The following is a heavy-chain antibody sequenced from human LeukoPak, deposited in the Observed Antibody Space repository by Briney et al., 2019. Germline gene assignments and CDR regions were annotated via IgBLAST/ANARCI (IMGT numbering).Heavy chain of an antibody. J-gene: IGHJ4*02. V-gene: IGHV3-74*01. CDR1: GCTFSNYW. CDR3: ASASSHRIAAGGDY. Sequence: PGGSLRLSCAASGCTFSNYWMHWVRQAPGKGLVWVSRINSDGSSRNYADSVKGRFTISRENAKNTLYLQMTSLRAEDTAVYYCASASSHRIAAGGDYWGQGTLVTVSS. CDR2: INSDGSSR. D-gene: IGHD6-13*01.